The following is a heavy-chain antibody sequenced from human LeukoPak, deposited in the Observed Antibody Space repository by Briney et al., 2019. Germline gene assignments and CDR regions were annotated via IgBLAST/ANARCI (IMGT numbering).Heavy chain of an antibody. D-gene: IGHD4-17*01. J-gene: IGHJ5*02. CDR1: GFTFSSYA. Sequence: SGGSLRLSCAASGFTFSSYAMIWVRLAPGKGLGWIGYISDSGSTNYNPSLRSRVTISVDTSKNQFSLKLSSVTAADTALYYCARYDYGDCWFDPWGQGTLVTVSS. V-gene: IGHV4-59*01. CDR3: ARYDYGDCWFDP. CDR2: ISDSGST.